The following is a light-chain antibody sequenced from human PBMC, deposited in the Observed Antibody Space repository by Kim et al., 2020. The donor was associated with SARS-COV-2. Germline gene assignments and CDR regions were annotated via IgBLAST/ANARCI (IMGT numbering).Light chain of an antibody. CDR2: HAY. V-gene: IGKV3-20*01. J-gene: IGKJ2*01. CDR1: QSVSNSF. CDR3: RQYGSSPGT. Sequence: WSPGERATLSCSASQSVSNSFLAWYEQKPGQAPGLLVYHAYSRVHGIPDRFSGIGSGTDFTLIISRLGPEDCAVYYCRQYGSSPGTFGRGTKLEI.